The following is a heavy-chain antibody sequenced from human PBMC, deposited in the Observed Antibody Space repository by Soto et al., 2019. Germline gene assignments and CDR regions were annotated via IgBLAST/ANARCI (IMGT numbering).Heavy chain of an antibody. CDR1: GGSISSYY. Sequence: SETLSLTCTVSGGSISSYYWSWIRQPPGKGLEWIGYIYYSGSTNYNPSLKSRVTISVDTSKNQFSLKLTSVTAADTAVYYCARQERSGVGRLNWFDPWGQGTLVTVSS. D-gene: IGHD1-26*01. CDR2: IYYSGST. V-gene: IGHV4-59*08. J-gene: IGHJ5*02. CDR3: ARQERSGVGRLNWFDP.